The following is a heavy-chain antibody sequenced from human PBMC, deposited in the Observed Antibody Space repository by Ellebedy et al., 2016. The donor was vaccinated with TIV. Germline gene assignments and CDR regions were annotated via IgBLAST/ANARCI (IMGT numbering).Heavy chain of an antibody. CDR3: AREIQPGIAAASRFDP. J-gene: IGHJ5*02. Sequence: GESLKISCAASGFTFSSYSMNWVRQAPGKGLEWVSSISSSSSYIYYADSAKGRFTISRDNAKNSLYLQMNSLRAEDTAVYYCAREIQPGIAAASRFDPWGQGTLVTVSS. D-gene: IGHD6-13*01. V-gene: IGHV3-21*01. CDR2: ISSSSSYI. CDR1: GFTFSSYS.